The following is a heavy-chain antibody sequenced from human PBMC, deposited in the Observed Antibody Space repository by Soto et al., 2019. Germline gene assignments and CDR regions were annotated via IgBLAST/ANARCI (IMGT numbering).Heavy chain of an antibody. Sequence: SETLSLTCTVSDGSISSGGYYWSWIRQHPGKGLEWIGYIYYSGSTYYNPSLKSRVTISVDTSKNQFSLKLSSVTAADTAVYYCARAVVVVSNWFDPWGQGTLVTVSS. CDR2: IYYSGST. J-gene: IGHJ5*02. CDR3: ARAVVVVSNWFDP. CDR1: DGSISSGGYY. D-gene: IGHD2-15*01. V-gene: IGHV4-31*03.